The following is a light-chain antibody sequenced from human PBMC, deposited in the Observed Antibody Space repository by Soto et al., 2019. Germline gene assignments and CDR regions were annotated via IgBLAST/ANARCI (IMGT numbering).Light chain of an antibody. J-gene: IGKJ5*01. CDR1: QSVSSNY. Sequence: EIVLTQSPGTLSLSPGERATLSCRASQSVSSNYLAWYQQKPGQAPRLLIYGTSSRATGIPDRFSGSGSGTDFTLTISRLKPEDFAVYYCQQHGSSPLVTFGQGTRLEIK. CDR2: GTS. CDR3: QQHGSSPLVT. V-gene: IGKV3-20*01.